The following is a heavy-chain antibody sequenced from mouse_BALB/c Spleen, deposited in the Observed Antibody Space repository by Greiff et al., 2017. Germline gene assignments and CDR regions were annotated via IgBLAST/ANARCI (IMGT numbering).Heavy chain of an antibody. D-gene: IGHD2-4*01. V-gene: IGHV1-31*01. Sequence: EVQLQESGPELVKPGASVKISCKASGYSFTGYYMHWVKQSHVKSLEWIGRINPYNGATSYNQNFKDKASLTVDKSSSTAYMELHSLTSEDSAVYYCARGGITTGRLLDYWGQGTTLTVSS. CDR1: GYSFTGYY. J-gene: IGHJ2*01. CDR3: ARGGITTGRLLDY. CDR2: INPYNGAT.